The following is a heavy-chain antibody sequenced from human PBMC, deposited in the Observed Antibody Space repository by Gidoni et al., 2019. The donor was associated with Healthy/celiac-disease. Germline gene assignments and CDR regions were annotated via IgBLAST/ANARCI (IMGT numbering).Heavy chain of an antibody. D-gene: IGHD1-26*01. CDR3: AGQKGGSYED. CDR1: GGSISSYY. V-gene: IGHV4-59*01. J-gene: IGHJ4*02. CDR2: IYYSGST. Sequence: QVQLQESGPGLVKPSETLSLTCTVSGGSISSYYWSLIRQPPGKGLEWIGYIYYSGSTNYNPSLKSRVTISVDTSKNQFSLKLSSVTAADTAVYYCAGQKGGSYEDWGQGTLVTVSS.